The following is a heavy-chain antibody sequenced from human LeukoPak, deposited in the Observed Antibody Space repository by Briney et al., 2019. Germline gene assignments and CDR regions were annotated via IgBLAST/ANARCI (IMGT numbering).Heavy chain of an antibody. Sequence: SCKASGYTFTSYYMHWVRQAPGKGLEWVAVISYDGSNKYYADSVKGRFTISRDNSKNTLYLQMNSLRAENTAVYYCAHRGGSGWPYYFDYWGQGTLVTVSS. V-gene: IGHV3-30*03. J-gene: IGHJ4*02. CDR1: GYTFTSYY. D-gene: IGHD6-19*01. CDR2: ISYDGSNK. CDR3: AHRGGSGWPYYFDY.